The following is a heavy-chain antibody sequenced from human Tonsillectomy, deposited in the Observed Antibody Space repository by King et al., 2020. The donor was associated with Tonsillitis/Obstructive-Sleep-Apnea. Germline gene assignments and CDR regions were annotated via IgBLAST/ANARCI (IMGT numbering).Heavy chain of an antibody. J-gene: IGHJ3*02. CDR1: GFTFSGSA. D-gene: IGHD2-2*01. Sequence: VQLVESGGGLVQPGGSLKLSCAASGFTFSGSAMHWVRQASGKGLEWVGRIRSKANSYATAYAASVKGRLTISRDDSKNTAYLQMNSLKTEDTAVYYCTRHKLGYCSSTSCYAFDIWGQGTMVTVSS. CDR2: IRSKANSYAT. V-gene: IGHV3-73*01. CDR3: TRHKLGYCSSTSCYAFDI.